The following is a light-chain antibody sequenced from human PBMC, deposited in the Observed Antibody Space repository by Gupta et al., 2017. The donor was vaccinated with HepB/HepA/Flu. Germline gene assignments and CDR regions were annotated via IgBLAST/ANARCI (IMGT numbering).Light chain of an antibody. CDR1: QTIGTK. CDR3: QQDDSWPLT. Sequence: EIVMTQSPATLSVSPGDRAALSCRASQTIGTKLAWYQQKPGQAPRLLIHGASSRATGFPARFSGSGSGTEFTLTISGLQSEDFAVYYCQQDDSWPLTFGGGTKVDIK. V-gene: IGKV3-15*01. J-gene: IGKJ4*01. CDR2: GAS.